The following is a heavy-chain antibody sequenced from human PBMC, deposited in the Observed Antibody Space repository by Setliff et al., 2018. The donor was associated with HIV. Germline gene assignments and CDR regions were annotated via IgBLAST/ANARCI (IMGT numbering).Heavy chain of an antibody. CDR2: ISYSGST. Sequence: KASETLSLTCTVSGDSISSSSYYWGWIRQPPGKGLEWIGSISYSGSTYYNPSLKSRVTISLDTSKNQFSLKLTSVTAADTAVYYCARYSPRGYTLTGPYWGQGTLVTVSS. V-gene: IGHV4-39*07. J-gene: IGHJ4*02. CDR3: ARYSPRGYTLTGPY. D-gene: IGHD6-25*01. CDR1: GDSISSSSYY.